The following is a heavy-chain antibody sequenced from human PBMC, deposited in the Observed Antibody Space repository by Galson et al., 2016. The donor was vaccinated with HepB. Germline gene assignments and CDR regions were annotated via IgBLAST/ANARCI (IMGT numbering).Heavy chain of an antibody. CDR2: ISSSGNTV. V-gene: IGHV3-11*01. Sequence: SLRLSCAASGFTLSDYYMSWIRQAPGKGLEWVSYISSSGNTVKYADSVKGRFTISRDNARNSLYLQMNSLRAEDTAVYYCARDSVDDYSSSSPGYYYYHGMDVWGQGTTVTVSS. CDR3: ARDSVDDYSSSSPGYYYYHGMDV. D-gene: IGHD6-6*01. J-gene: IGHJ6*02. CDR1: GFTLSDYY.